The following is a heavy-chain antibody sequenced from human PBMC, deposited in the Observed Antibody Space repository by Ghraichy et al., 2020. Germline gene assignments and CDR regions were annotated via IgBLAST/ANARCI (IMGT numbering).Heavy chain of an antibody. V-gene: IGHV4-4*09. J-gene: IGHJ4*02. CDR2: IYTSGST. CDR3: ARSGDSSSWYRDYYFDY. D-gene: IGHD6-13*01. Sequence: SETLSLTCTVSGGSISSYYWSWIRQPPGKGLEWIGYIYTSGSTNYNPSLKSRVTISVDTSKNQFSLKLSSVTAADTAVYYCARSGDSSSWYRDYYFDYWGQGTLVTVSS. CDR1: GGSISSYY.